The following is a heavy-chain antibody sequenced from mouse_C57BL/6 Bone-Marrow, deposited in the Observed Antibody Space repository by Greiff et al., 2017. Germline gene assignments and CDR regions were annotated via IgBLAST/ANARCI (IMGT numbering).Heavy chain of an antibody. V-gene: IGHV5-16*01. D-gene: IGHD2-5*01. CDR2: INYDGSST. CDR3: ARAYYSNLSRWYFDV. CDR1: GFTFSDYY. J-gene: IGHJ1*03. Sequence: DVQLVESEGGLVQPGSSMKLSCTASGFTFSDYYMAWVRQVPEKGLEWVANINYDGSSTYYLDSLKSRFIISRDNAKNILYLQMSSLKSEDTATYYCARAYYSNLSRWYFDVWGTGTTVTVSS.